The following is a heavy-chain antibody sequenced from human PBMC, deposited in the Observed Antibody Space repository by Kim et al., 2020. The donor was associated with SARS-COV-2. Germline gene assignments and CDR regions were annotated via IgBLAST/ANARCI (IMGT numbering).Heavy chain of an antibody. J-gene: IGHJ6*02. V-gene: IGHV4-59*08. D-gene: IGHD6-19*01. CDR3: ARHRYSSGWYLLGNYGMDV. Sequence: SRVTISVDTSKNQFSLKLSAVTAADTAVYYCARHRYSSGWYLLGNYGMDVWGQGTTVTVSS.